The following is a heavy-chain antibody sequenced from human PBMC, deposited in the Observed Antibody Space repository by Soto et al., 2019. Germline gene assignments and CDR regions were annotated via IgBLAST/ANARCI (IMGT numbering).Heavy chain of an antibody. D-gene: IGHD6-13*01. CDR3: AMRPDYSSPGRFDP. J-gene: IGHJ5*02. CDR2: ISGSGGST. Sequence: GGSLRLSCAASGFAFSSYAMSWVRQAPGKGLEWVSAISGSGGSTYYADSVKGRFTISRDNSKNTLYLQMNSLRAEDTALYYCAMRPDYSSPGRFDPWGQGTLVTVSS. V-gene: IGHV3-23*01. CDR1: GFAFSSYA.